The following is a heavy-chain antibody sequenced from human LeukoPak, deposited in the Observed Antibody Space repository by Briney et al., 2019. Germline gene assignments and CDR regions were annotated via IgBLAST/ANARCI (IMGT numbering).Heavy chain of an antibody. Sequence: GGSLRLSCAASGFTFSSYSMNWVRQAPGKGLEWVSYISESSTSIYYADSVKGRFTISRDNAKNSLYLQMNSLRAEDTAVYYCARRLDYWGQGTLVTVSS. J-gene: IGHJ4*02. CDR1: GFTFSSYS. CDR2: ISESSTSI. CDR3: ARRLDY. V-gene: IGHV3-48*01.